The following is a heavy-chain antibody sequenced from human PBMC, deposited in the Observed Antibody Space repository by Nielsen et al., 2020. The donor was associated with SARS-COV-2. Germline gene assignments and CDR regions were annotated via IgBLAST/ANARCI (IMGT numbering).Heavy chain of an antibody. CDR3: ARGVGWELLGY. CDR2: IYYSGST. Sequence: GSLRLSCTVSGGSISSYYWSWIRQPPGKGLEWIGYIYYSGSTNYNPSLKSRVTISVDTSKNQFSLKLSSVTAADTAVYYCARGVGWELLGYRGQGTLVTVSS. D-gene: IGHD1-26*01. CDR1: GGSISSYY. J-gene: IGHJ4*02. V-gene: IGHV4-59*01.